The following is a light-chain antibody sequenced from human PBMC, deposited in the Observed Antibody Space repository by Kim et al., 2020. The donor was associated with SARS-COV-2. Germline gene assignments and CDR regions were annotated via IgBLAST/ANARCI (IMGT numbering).Light chain of an antibody. CDR3: QQRSKWPLT. Sequence: LSPGERATLSCRASQSVRSSLAWYQQKPGQAPRLLIYDASTRATGIPARFSGSGSETDFTLTISSLEPEDFAVYYCQQRSKWPLTFGGGTKVDIK. CDR1: QSVRSS. J-gene: IGKJ4*01. V-gene: IGKV3-11*01. CDR2: DAS.